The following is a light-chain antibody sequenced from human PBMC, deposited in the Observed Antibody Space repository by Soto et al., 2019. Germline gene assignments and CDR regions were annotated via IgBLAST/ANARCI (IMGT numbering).Light chain of an antibody. J-gene: IGLJ1*01. CDR3: QSYDTSPSGARV. V-gene: IGLV1-40*01. CDR2: GST. Sequence: QSVLTQPPSVFGAPGQRVTISCTGGSSNIGAGYDVNWYQQFPGTVPRLLIYGSTNRPSGVPDRFSGSKSGTSASLAITGLQAEDEAHYHCQSYDTSPSGARVFGTGTKVTVL. CDR1: SSNIGAGYD.